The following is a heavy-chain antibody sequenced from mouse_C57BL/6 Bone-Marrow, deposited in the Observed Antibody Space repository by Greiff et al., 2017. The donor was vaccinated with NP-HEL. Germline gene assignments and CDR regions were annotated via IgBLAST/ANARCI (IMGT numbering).Heavy chain of an antibody. CDR2: FYPGSGSI. D-gene: IGHD1-1*01. CDR1: GYTFTEYT. V-gene: IGHV1-62-2*01. Sequence: QVQLKESGAELVKPGASVKLSCKASGYTFTEYTIHWVKQRSGQGLEWIGWFYPGSGSIKYNEKFKDKATLTADKSSSTVYMDLSRLTSEDSAFYFCARHGDYFGSSYGYFDVWGTGTTVTVSS. J-gene: IGHJ1*03. CDR3: ARHGDYFGSSYGYFDV.